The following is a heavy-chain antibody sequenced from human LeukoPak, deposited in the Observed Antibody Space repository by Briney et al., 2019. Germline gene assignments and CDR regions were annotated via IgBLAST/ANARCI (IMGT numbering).Heavy chain of an antibody. CDR1: GGTFSSYA. D-gene: IGHD3-16*01. CDR3: ATWTSSYGGSDY. J-gene: IGHJ4*02. V-gene: IGHV1-69*04. Sequence: SVKVSCKASGGTFSSYAISWVRQAPGQGLEWMGRIIPILGIANYAQKFQGRVTITADKSTSTAYMELSSLRSEDTAVYYCATWTSSYGGSDYWGQGTLVTVSS. CDR2: IIPILGIA.